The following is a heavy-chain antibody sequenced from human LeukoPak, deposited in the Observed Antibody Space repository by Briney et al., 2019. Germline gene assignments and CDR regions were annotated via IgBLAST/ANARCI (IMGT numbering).Heavy chain of an antibody. CDR2: IYHSGST. V-gene: IGHV4-38-2*01. CDR1: GYSISSGYY. Sequence: PSETLSLTCAVSGYSISSGYYWGWIRPPPGKGLEWIGSIYHSGSTYYNPSLKSRVTISVDTSKNQFSLKLSSVTAADTAVYYRARATFGNYYDFDYWGQGTLVTVSS. D-gene: IGHD1-26*01. J-gene: IGHJ4*02. CDR3: ARATFGNYYDFDY.